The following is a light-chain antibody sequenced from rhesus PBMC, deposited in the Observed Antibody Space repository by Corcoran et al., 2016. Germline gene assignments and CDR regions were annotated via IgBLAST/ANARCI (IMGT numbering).Light chain of an antibody. V-gene: IGLV2-32*02. J-gene: IGLJ1*01. Sequence: QAALTQPRSVSGSPGQSVTISCSGTSGDIGGYNYVAWYQQHPGTAPKLMIYDVNKRPSGVSDRFSGSKYGNTASLTISGLQAEYEADYYCSSYAGSNTDIFGTGTRLTVL. CDR1: SGDIGGYNY. CDR3: SSYAGSNTDI. CDR2: DVN.